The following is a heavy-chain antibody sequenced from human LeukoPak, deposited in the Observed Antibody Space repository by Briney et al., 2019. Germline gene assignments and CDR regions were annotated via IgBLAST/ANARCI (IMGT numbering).Heavy chain of an antibody. CDR3: AKERDSAMDTIDH. CDR2: IRYDGSNK. D-gene: IGHD5-18*01. J-gene: IGHJ4*02. V-gene: IGHV3-30*02. Sequence: GGSLRLSCAASGFTFSSYGMHWVRQAPGKGLEWVAFIRYDGSNKYYADSVKGRFTISRDNSKNTLYLQMNSLRAEDTAVYYCAKERDSAMDTIDHWGQGTLVTVSS. CDR1: GFTFSSYG.